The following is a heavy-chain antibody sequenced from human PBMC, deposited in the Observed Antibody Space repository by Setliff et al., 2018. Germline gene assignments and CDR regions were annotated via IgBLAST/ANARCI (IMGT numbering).Heavy chain of an antibody. CDR3: ARATRDSDGYDRGAFDN. J-gene: IGHJ4*02. V-gene: IGHV1-2*02. Sequence: ASVKVSCKASGYIFNTFGISWVRRAPGQGLEWMGWINPHSGGTNFPQTFQGRVTMTRDTSINTAYMELSSLTSDDTAVYYCARATRDSDGYDRGAFDNWGQGTLVTVSS. CDR1: GYIFNTFG. D-gene: IGHD5-12*01. CDR2: INPHSGGT.